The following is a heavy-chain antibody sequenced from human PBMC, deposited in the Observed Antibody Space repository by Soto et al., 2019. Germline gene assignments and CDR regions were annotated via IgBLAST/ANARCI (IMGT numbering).Heavy chain of an antibody. Sequence: SETLSLTCTVSGGSISSYYWSWIRQPPGKGLEWIGYIYYSGSTNYNPSLKSRVTISVDTSKNQFSLKLSSVTAADTAVYYCATFVVVAATPHTHAFDIWGQGTMVTVSS. D-gene: IGHD2-15*01. CDR2: IYYSGST. J-gene: IGHJ3*02. CDR1: GGSISSYY. CDR3: ATFVVVAATPHTHAFDI. V-gene: IGHV4-59*08.